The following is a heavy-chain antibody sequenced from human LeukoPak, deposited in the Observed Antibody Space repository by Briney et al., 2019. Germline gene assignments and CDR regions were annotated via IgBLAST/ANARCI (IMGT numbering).Heavy chain of an antibody. D-gene: IGHD3-10*01. Sequence: PSETLSLTCTGSGGSMSSHYWSWVRQPPGKALEWIGYISHGGQTLSNPSLSSRVTISVDTSNNQFSLKLTSVTAADTAVYFCARDTYYTSGTYYIDYFDSWGQGALVTVSS. CDR1: GGSMSSHY. CDR3: ARDTYYTSGTYYIDYFDS. CDR2: ISHGGQT. J-gene: IGHJ4*02. V-gene: IGHV4-59*11.